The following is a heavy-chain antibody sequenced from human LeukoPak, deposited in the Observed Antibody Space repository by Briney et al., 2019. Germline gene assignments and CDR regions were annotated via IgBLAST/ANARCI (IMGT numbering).Heavy chain of an antibody. D-gene: IGHD5-12*01. CDR3: ARHPSGSSFDY. CDR2: IYYRGNT. Sequence: SETLSLTCTVSGGSISNTIYSWGWVRQPPGKGLEWIATIYYRGNTYYNPSLKSRVTISVDTSNNQFSLKLSSVTAADTAVYYCARHPSGSSFDYWGQGTLVTVSS. J-gene: IGHJ4*02. V-gene: IGHV4-39*01. CDR1: GGSISNTIYS.